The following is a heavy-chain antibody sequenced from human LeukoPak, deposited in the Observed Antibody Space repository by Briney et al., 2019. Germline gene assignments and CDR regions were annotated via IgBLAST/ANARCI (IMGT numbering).Heavy chain of an antibody. CDR2: IIPILGIA. Sequence: ASVKVSCKASGGTFSSSAISWVRQAPGQGLERMGRIIPILGIANYAQKFQGRVTITADKSTSTAYMELSSLRSEDTAVYYCITGTTENYGMDVWGQGTTVTVSS. CDR3: ITGTTENYGMDV. CDR1: GGTFSSSA. J-gene: IGHJ6*02. D-gene: IGHD1-20*01. V-gene: IGHV1-69*04.